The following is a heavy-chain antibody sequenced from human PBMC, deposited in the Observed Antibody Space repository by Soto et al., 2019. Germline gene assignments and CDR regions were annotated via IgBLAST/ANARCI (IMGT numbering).Heavy chain of an antibody. D-gene: IGHD6-13*01. J-gene: IGHJ4*02. CDR1: GFTFSSYA. CDR3: AKEFRSSWYFFDY. Sequence: GGSLRLSCAASGFTFSSYAMSWVRQAPGKGLEWVSAISVSGCSTYYADSVKGRFTISRDNSKNTLYLQMNSLRAEDSAVYYCAKEFRSSWYFFDYWGQGTLVTVSS. CDR2: ISVSGCST. V-gene: IGHV3-23*01.